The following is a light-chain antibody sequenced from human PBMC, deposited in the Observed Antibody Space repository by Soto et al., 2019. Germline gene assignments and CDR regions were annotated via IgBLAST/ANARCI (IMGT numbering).Light chain of an antibody. J-gene: IGLJ2*01. V-gene: IGLV2-14*01. CDR1: SSDVGGYNY. CDR3: SSYTSSSTV. Sequence: QSALTQPASVSGSPGQSITISCTGTSSDVGGYNYVSWYQQHPDKAPKLMIYEVSSRPSGVSNRFSGSKSGNTASLTISGLQAEDEADYYCSSYTSSSTVFGGGTKLTVL. CDR2: EVS.